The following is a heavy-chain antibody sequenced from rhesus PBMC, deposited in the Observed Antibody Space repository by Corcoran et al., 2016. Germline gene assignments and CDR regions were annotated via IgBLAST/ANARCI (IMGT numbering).Heavy chain of an antibody. J-gene: IGHJ4*01. Sequence: EVQLVESGGGLAKPGGSLRLSCAASGFTFSSYWMNWVRQTPGKGLEWISAINSGGGSTYYAESVKGRFNISGDNSKNTLSLQMNSLRAEDTAVYYCAKAEYCSGIYCYDEYYFDYWGQGVLVTVSS. D-gene: IGHD2-27*01. CDR3: AKAEYCSGIYCYDEYYFDY. V-gene: IGHV3S42*01. CDR2: INSGGGST. CDR1: GFTFSSYW.